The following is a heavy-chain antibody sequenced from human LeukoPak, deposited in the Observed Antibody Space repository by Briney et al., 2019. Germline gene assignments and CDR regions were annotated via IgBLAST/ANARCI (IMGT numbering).Heavy chain of an antibody. Sequence: GRSPRLSCAASGFTFSSYGMHWVRQAPGKGLEWVAVIWYDGSNKYYADSVKGRFTISRDNSKNTLHLQMNSLRDEDTAVYYCAKEAVAGDYFDYWGQGTLVTVSS. CDR3: AKEAVAGDYFDY. J-gene: IGHJ4*02. CDR1: GFTFSSYG. V-gene: IGHV3-33*06. D-gene: IGHD6-19*01. CDR2: IWYDGSNK.